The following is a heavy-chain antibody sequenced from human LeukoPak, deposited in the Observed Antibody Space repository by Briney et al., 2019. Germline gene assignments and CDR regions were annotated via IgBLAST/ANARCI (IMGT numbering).Heavy chain of an antibody. CDR2: IKSKTDGGTT. CDR3: TTGCSSTSCYAQGGYSSGWPADYFDY. Sequence: GGSLRLSCAASGFTFSNAWMSWVRQAPGKGLEWVGRIKSKTDGGTTDYAAPVKGRFTISRDDSKHTLYLQMNSLKTEDTAVYYCTTGCSSTSCYAQGGYSSGWPADYFDYWGQGTLVTVSS. J-gene: IGHJ4*02. V-gene: IGHV3-15*01. CDR1: GFTFSNAW. D-gene: IGHD2-2*01.